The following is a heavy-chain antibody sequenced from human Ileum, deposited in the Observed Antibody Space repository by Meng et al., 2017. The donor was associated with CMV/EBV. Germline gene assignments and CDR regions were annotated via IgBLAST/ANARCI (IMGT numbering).Heavy chain of an antibody. CDR1: GFTVSSNY. J-gene: IGHJ4*02. Sequence: GESLKISCAASGFTVSSNYMNWVRQAPGKGLEWVSIIYSSGSTYYADSVKGRFTISRDYSKNALYLQMNSLRAEDTAVYYCAKDKGVSYFDYWGQGKLVTVSS. D-gene: IGHD3-16*01. CDR2: IYSSGST. V-gene: IGHV3-66*03. CDR3: AKDKGVSYFDY.